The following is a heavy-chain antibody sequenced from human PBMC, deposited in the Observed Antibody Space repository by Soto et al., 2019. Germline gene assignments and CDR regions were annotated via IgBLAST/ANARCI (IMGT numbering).Heavy chain of an antibody. D-gene: IGHD6-13*01. CDR2: IYYSGST. CDR3: AAAGYSSSWFDP. J-gene: IGHJ5*02. Sequence: SETLSLTCTVSGGSISSYYWSWIRQPPGKGLEWIGYIYYSGSTNYNPSLKSRVTISVETSKNQFSLKLSSVTAADTAVYYCAAAGYSSSWFDPWGQGTLVTVSS. CDR1: GGSISSYY. V-gene: IGHV4-59*08.